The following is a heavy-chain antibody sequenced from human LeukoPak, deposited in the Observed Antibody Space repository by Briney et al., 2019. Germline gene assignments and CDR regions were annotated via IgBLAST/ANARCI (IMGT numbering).Heavy chain of an antibody. CDR1: GYTFTSYA. V-gene: IGHV1-3*01. D-gene: IGHD3-10*01. CDR3: AREPSGYGSGSFDY. Sequence: ASVKVSCKASGYTFTSYAMHWVRQAPGQRLEWMGWINAGNGNTKYSQNFQGRFTITRDTSASTAYMELSSLRSEDTAVYYCAREPSGYGSGSFDYWGQGTLVTVS. J-gene: IGHJ4*02. CDR2: INAGNGNT.